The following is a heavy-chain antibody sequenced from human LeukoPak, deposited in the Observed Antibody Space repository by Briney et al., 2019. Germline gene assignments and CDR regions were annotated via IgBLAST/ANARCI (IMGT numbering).Heavy chain of an antibody. J-gene: IGHJ4*02. Sequence: GASVKVSCKASGYTFTSYYMHWVRQAPGQGLEWMGIINPSGGSTSYAQKFQGRVAMTRDMSTSTVYMELSSLRSEDTAVYYCARRGGYSSSIHDFDYWGQGTLVTVSS. CDR2: INPSGGST. V-gene: IGHV1-46*01. CDR1: GYTFTSYY. D-gene: IGHD6-6*01. CDR3: ARRGGYSSSIHDFDY.